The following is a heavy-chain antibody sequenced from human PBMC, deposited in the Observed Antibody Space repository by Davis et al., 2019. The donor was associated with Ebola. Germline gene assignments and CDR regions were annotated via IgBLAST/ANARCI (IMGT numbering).Heavy chain of an antibody. D-gene: IGHD2-2*01. Sequence: PGGSLRLSCAASGFTFSTYGMHWVRQAPGKGLEWVAVIWSGGSTAYYADSVKGRFTVPRDDSKNTLYLLMNSLRAEDTAVYYCARGRGYCISTSCYAGIFEWFDPWGQGTLVTVSS. J-gene: IGHJ5*02. CDR3: ARGRGYCISTSCYAGIFEWFDP. CDR2: IWSGGSTA. CDR1: GFTFSTYG. V-gene: IGHV3-33*01.